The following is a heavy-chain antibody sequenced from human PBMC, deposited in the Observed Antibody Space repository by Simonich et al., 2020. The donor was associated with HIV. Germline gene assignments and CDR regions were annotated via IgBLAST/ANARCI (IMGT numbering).Heavy chain of an antibody. CDR1: GGSFSGYY. CDR2: IKHSWST. D-gene: IGHD2-21*02. V-gene: IGHV4-34*01. CDR3: ARLRGDRYDY. Sequence: QVQLQQWGAGLLKPSETLSLTCAAYGGSFSGYYWTWIRQPHGKGLEGIGEIKHSWSTNYNPSLKSRVTMSVDTSKNQFSLKLNSVTAADTAIYYCARLRGDRYDYWGQGTLVTVSS. J-gene: IGHJ4*02.